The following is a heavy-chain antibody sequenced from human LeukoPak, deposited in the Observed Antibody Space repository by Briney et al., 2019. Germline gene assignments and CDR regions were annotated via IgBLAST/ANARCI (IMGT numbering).Heavy chain of an antibody. CDR1: GFTVSSYA. J-gene: IGHJ4*02. CDR2: ISGSGGST. CDR3: AKISNYMYYFDY. Sequence: QPGGPLRLSCAAAGFTVSSYAMSWVRQAPGKGLEWVSAISGSGGSTYYADSVKGRFTISRDNSKNTLYLQMNSLRTEDTAVYYCAKISNYMYYFDYWGQGTLVTVSS. V-gene: IGHV3-23*01. D-gene: IGHD3-10*01.